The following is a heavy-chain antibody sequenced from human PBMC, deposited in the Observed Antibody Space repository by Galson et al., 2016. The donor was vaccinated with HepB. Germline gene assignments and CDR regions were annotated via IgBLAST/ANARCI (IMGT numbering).Heavy chain of an antibody. CDR3: ARETALTGTRDYYYTLDV. Sequence: SLRLSCAASGFTFSDSYMSWIRQAPGKRLEWISYISSNSYNTNYANSVRGRFTISRDNAKNSLYLQMDNLRAEDTAVYYCARETALTGTRDYYYTLDVWGQGTTVTVSS. V-gene: IGHV3-11*06. J-gene: IGHJ6*02. D-gene: IGHD1-7*01. CDR2: ISSNSYNT. CDR1: GFTFSDSY.